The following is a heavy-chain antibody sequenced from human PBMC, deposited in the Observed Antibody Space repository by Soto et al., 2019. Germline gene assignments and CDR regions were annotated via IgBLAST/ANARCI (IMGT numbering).Heavy chain of an antibody. Sequence: QVQLVQSGAEVKKPGSSVKVSCKASGGTFSSYAINWVRQAPGQGLEWMGGIIPIFGTADYAQKFQGRVTITADESTTTAYMQLSSLRPEDTAVYYCASVAAKYYYYGMDVWGQGTTVTVSS. D-gene: IGHD1-26*01. CDR3: ASVAAKYYYYGMDV. CDR1: GGTFSSYA. CDR2: IIPIFGTA. J-gene: IGHJ6*02. V-gene: IGHV1-69*12.